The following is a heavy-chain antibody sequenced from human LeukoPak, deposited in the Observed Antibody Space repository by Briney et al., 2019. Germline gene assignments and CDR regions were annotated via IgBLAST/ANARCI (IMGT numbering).Heavy chain of an antibody. D-gene: IGHD5-18*01. J-gene: IGHJ6*02. CDR1: GFTFSSYG. CDR3: AKDGGYSYGYIVSYYYYGMDV. V-gene: IGHV3-30*18. Sequence: GRSLRLSCAASGFTFSSYGMHWVRQAPGKGREWVAVISYDGSNKYYADSVKGRFTISRDNSKNTLYLQMNSLRAEDTAVYYCAKDGGYSYGYIVSYYYYGMDVWGQGTTVTVSS. CDR2: ISYDGSNK.